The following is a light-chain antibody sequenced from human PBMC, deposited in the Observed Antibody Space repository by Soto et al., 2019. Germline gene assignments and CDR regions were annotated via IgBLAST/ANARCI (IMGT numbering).Light chain of an antibody. Sequence: QSVLTQPPSVSGAPGQRVTISCTGSSSNIGAGYDVHWYQQLPGTAPKLLIYGNCNRPSEVPDRFSGSKSGTSASLAITGLQAEDEADYYCQSYDSSLSGYVVLGGGNKVTVL. V-gene: IGLV1-40*01. CDR1: SSNIGAGYD. CDR3: QSYDSSLSGYVV. CDR2: GNC. J-gene: IGLJ2*01.